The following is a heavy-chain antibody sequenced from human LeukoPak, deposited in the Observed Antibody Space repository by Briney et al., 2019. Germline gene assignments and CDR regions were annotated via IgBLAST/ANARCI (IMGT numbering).Heavy chain of an antibody. CDR3: ARGLGSGSYYLD. V-gene: IGHV3-21*01. J-gene: IGHJ4*02. D-gene: IGHD3-10*01. Sequence: GGSLRLSCAASGFTFSSYSMDWVRQAPGKGLEWVSSISSSSSYIYYADSVKGRFTISRDNAKNSLYLQMNSLRAEDTAVYYCARGLGSGSYYLDWGQGTLVTVSS. CDR1: GFTFSSYS. CDR2: ISSSSSYI.